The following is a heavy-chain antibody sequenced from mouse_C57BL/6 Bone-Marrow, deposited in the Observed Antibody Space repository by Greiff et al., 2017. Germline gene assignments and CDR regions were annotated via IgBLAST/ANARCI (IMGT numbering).Heavy chain of an antibody. J-gene: IGHJ3*01. V-gene: IGHV1-69*01. D-gene: IGHD2-4*01. CDR3: ARRKKDYDVEWFAY. CDR1: GYTFTSYW. Sequence: QVQLQQPGAELVMPGASVKLSCKASGYTFTSYWMHWVKQRPGQGLEWIGEIDPSDSYTNYNQKFKGKTTLTVDKSSSTAYMQLSSLTSEDSAVYYCARRKKDYDVEWFAYWGQGTLVTVSA. CDR2: IDPSDSYT.